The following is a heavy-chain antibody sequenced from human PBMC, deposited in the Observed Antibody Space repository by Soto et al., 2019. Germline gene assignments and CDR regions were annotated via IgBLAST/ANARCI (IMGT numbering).Heavy chain of an antibody. D-gene: IGHD3-22*01. CDR2: INPNNDNT. CDR1: GYTFTSHG. V-gene: IGHV1-18*04. CDR3: ARTPTYSRLGDH. Sequence: QVALVQSGGEVKKPGASVKVSCKASGYTFTSHGISWVRQAPGQGLEWVGWINPNNDNTVNAQKFQDRVTLTTDTSTSTVYMELRSLTSDDTAFYYCARTPTYSRLGDHWGQGTLVTVAS. J-gene: IGHJ4*02.